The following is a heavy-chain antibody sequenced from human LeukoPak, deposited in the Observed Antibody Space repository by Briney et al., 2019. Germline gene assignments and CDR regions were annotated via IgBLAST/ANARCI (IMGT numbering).Heavy chain of an antibody. CDR3: AKDPCDGGSCYSFDY. CDR2: IWYDGSNK. Sequence: HPGGSLRLSCAASGFTFSSYGRHWVRQAPGKGLEWVAVIWYDGSNKYYADSVKGRFTISRDNSKNTLYLQMNSLRAEDTAVYYCAKDPCDGGSCYSFDYWGQGTLVTVSS. V-gene: IGHV3-33*06. D-gene: IGHD2-15*01. J-gene: IGHJ4*02. CDR1: GFTFSSYG.